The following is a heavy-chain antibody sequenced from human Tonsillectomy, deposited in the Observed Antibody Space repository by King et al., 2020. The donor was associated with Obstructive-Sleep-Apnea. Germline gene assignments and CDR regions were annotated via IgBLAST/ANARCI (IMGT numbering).Heavy chain of an antibody. J-gene: IGHJ5*02. D-gene: IGHD1-26*01. CDR2: ISAYNSNT. V-gene: IGHV1-18*04. CDR3: AGEGGGWFDP. CDR1: GYTFTSYT. Sequence: QLVQSGAEVKKPGASVKVSCKASGYTFTSYTISWVRQAPGQGPEWMGWISAYNSNTIYAQKLQGRVTMTTDTSTSTAYMEVRNLRSDDTAVYYCAGEGGGWFDPWGQGTLVTVSS.